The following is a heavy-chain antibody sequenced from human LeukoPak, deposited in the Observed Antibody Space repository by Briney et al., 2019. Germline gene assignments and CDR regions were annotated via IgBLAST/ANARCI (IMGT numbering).Heavy chain of an antibody. D-gene: IGHD1-26*01. J-gene: IGHJ3*01. Sequence: ASVKVSCKASGYTFTSYDINWVRQAPGQGLEWMGGIIPVFDRPTYAQKFEGRVTITADKSTNTTYMEISSLTSDDTAVYYCARDAQWELRAFDVWGQGTVVIVSS. CDR3: ARDAQWELRAFDV. CDR1: GYTFTSYD. V-gene: IGHV1-69*06. CDR2: IIPVFDRP.